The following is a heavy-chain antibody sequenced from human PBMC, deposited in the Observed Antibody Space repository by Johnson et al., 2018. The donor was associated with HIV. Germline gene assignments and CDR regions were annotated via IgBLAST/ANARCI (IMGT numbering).Heavy chain of an antibody. J-gene: IGHJ3*02. CDR3: ARRGGSGWSAFDI. Sequence: VQLVESGGGVARPGGSLRLSCAASGFTFSSYWMSWVRQAPGQGLEWVANITQDGSEKYYVDSVKGRFTISRDNAKNSLYRQMNSLRGEDTAVYYCARRGGSGWSAFDIWGQGTIVTVSS. CDR2: ITQDGSEK. D-gene: IGHD6-19*01. V-gene: IGHV3-7*04. CDR1: GFTFSSYW.